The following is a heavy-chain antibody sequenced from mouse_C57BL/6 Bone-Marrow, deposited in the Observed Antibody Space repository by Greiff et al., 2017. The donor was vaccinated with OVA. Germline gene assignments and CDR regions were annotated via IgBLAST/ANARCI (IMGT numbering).Heavy chain of an antibody. CDR3: TEGSNLDFDV. Sequence: EVKLVESGGGLVQPGGSLKLSCVASGFTFSNYWMNWVRQSPEKGLEWVAQIRLKSDNYATHYAESVKGRFTISRDDSKSSVYLQMNNLRAEDTGMYYCTEGSNLDFDVWGTGTTVTVSS. CDR2: IRLKSDNYAT. CDR1: GFTFSNYW. J-gene: IGHJ1*03. D-gene: IGHD2-5*01. V-gene: IGHV6-3*01.